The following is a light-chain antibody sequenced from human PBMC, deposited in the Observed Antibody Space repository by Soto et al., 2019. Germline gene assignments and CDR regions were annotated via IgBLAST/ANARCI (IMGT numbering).Light chain of an antibody. CDR3: QQYKNFWT. J-gene: IGKJ1*01. CDR2: GAS. Sequence: EIVMTQSPATLSVSPGDRATLSCRASQSVNSNLAWYQQKPGQAPRLVIYGASARATGIPARFSGSGSGTEFTLTISSLQSEDFAAYYCQQYKNFWTFGQGTKVEIK. CDR1: QSVNSN. V-gene: IGKV3-15*01.